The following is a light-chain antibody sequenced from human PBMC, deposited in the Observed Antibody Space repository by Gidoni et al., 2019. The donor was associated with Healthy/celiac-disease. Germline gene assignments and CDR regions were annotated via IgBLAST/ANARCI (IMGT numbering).Light chain of an antibody. CDR1: QDISNY. CDR2: DAS. Sequence: DIQIPQSPSSLSASVGDRVTITCQASQDISNYLNWYQQKPEKAPKLLIYDASNLETGVTSRLSGSGSGTDVTFTISSLQHEDIATYYCQQYDNLPTITFGPGTKVDIK. CDR3: QQYDNLPTIT. J-gene: IGKJ3*01. V-gene: IGKV1-33*01.